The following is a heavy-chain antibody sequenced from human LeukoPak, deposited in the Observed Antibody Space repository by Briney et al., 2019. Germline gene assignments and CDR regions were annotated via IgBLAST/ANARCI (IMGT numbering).Heavy chain of an antibody. V-gene: IGHV3-30*02. J-gene: IGHJ6*03. CDR2: IRYDGSKK. Sequence: GGSLRLSCAASGFTFSSYGMHWVRQAPGKGLEWVAFIRYDGSKKYYTDSVKGRFTISRDNSKNTLYLQMNSLSAEDTAFYYCAKEELRRITMWGYMDVWGKGTTVTVSS. CDR1: GFTFSSYG. CDR3: AKEELRRITMWGYMDV. D-gene: IGHD3-10*02.